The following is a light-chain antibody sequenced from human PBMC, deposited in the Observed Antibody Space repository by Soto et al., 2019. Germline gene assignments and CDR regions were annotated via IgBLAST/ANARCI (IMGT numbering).Light chain of an antibody. CDR2: GNN. CDR3: QSYDSSLRGSV. J-gene: IGLJ2*01. V-gene: IGLV1-40*01. Sequence: QSVLTQPPSVSGAPGQRVTISCTGSSSNIGAGYDVHWYQQLPGTAPKLLIYGNNNRPSGVPDRFSGSKSGTSASLAITGLLADDEADYYCQSYDSSLRGSVFGGGTKVTVL. CDR1: SSNIGAGYD.